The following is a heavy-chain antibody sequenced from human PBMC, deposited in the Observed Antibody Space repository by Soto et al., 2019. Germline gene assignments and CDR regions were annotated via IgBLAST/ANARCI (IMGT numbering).Heavy chain of an antibody. CDR2: ISIEKGDT. V-gene: IGHV1-18*01. D-gene: IGHD2-15*01. Sequence: QVQVVQSGAEVKKPGASVKVACKASGYSFDTFGMSWVRQAPGQGLEWMGWISIEKGDTNSAQKFQDRVTMATDTSTSTAHMELRSLPSDDTAVYYCARCYCSVGSCFTCWHFDLWGRGTLVTVSS. CDR3: ARCYCSVGSCFTCWHFDL. J-gene: IGHJ2*01. CDR1: GYSFDTFG.